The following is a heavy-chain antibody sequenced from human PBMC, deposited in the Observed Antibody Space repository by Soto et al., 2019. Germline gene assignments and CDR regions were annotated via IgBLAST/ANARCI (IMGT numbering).Heavy chain of an antibody. J-gene: IGHJ6*02. CDR2: IWFDGSKK. CDR3: AGGFGTYGMDV. D-gene: IGHD3-16*01. CDR1: GFTFSTYG. Sequence: GGSLRLSCAASGFTFSTYGMHWVRQAPGKGLEWVAIIWFDGSKKYYADSVKGRFTISRDNSKNTLYLQMNSLRAEDTAVYYCAGGFGTYGMDVWGQGTTVTVSS. V-gene: IGHV3-33*01.